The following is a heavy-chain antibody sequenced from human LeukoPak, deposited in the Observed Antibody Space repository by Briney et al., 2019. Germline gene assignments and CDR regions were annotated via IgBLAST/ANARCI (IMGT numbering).Heavy chain of an antibody. Sequence: GGSLRLSCAASGFTFSNAWMSWVRQAPGKGLEWVAVISYDGSNKYYADSVKGRFTISRDNSKNTLYLQMNSLRAEDTAVYYCAKDSTIGGGAFDIWGQGTMVTVSS. D-gene: IGHD3-16*01. CDR1: GFTFSNAW. CDR2: ISYDGSNK. J-gene: IGHJ3*02. CDR3: AKDSTIGGGAFDI. V-gene: IGHV3-30*18.